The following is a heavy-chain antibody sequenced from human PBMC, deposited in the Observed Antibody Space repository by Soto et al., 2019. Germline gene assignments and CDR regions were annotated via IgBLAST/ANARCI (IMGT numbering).Heavy chain of an antibody. CDR1: GFTFDDYA. D-gene: IGHD3-3*01. CDR2: ISWNSGSI. Sequence: GGSLRLSCEASGFTFDDYAMHWVRQAPGKGLEWVSGISWNSGSIGYADSVKGRFTISRDNAKNSLYLQMNSLRAEDTALYYCAKDRSDYDFWSGLDYWGQGTLVTV. CDR3: AKDRSDYDFWSGLDY. J-gene: IGHJ4*02. V-gene: IGHV3-9*01.